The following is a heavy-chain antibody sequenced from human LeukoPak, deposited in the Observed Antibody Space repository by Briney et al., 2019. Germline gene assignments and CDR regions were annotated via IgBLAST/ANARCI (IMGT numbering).Heavy chain of an antibody. CDR1: GGSISSYC. CDR3: AREARGSNGYYYNF. D-gene: IGHD3-22*01. CDR2: ISYSGST. J-gene: IGHJ4*02. V-gene: IGHV4-59*01. Sequence: SETLSLTCTVSGGSISSYCWSWLRLPPGKGPEWIGSISYSGSTKYNPTLKSRATISADTSKNQFSLELTSVTAADTAVYYCAREARGSNGYYYNFWGQGTLVTVSS.